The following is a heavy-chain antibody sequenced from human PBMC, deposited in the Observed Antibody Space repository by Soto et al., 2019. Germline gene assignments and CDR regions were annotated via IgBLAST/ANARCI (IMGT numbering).Heavy chain of an antibody. CDR2: IYSGGST. J-gene: IGHJ4*02. D-gene: IGHD2-2*01. CDR1: GFTVSSNY. CDR3: ARFGCSSTSCSDY. V-gene: IGHV3-66*01. Sequence: EVQLVESGGGLVQPGGSLRLSCAASGFTVSSNYMSWVRQAPGKGLEWVSVIYSGGSTYYADSVKGRFTISRDNSKNTLYLQMNSLRAEDTAVYYCARFGCSSTSCSDYWGQGTLVTVSS.